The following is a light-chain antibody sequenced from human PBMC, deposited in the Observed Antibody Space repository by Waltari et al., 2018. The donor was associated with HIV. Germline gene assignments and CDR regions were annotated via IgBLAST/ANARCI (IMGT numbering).Light chain of an antibody. CDR3: HQYGASPRT. CDR1: QSVTNSH. J-gene: IGKJ2*01. V-gene: IGKV3-20*01. Sequence: PGERVTLSCRASQSVTNSHLAWYQQRPGQAPRLVIYGASSRATGIPDRFSGSGSGTEFTLTISRLEPEDFAVYYCHQYGASPRTFGQGTKLEIK. CDR2: GAS.